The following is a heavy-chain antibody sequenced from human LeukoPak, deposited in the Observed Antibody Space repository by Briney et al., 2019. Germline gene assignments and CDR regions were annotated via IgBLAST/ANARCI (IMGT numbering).Heavy chain of an antibody. CDR2: MNPHSGNT. Sequence: ASLMVSCKESGYNFTSYYINCVRQATGQGLEWMVWMNPHSGNTSYAQKFQHRHTMTRNTSTSTAYMELSSLRSEDTAVYYCARGRFYDILTCYREWFAPWGQGTLVTVSS. D-gene: IGHD3-9*01. J-gene: IGHJ5*02. CDR3: ARGRFYDILTCYREWFAP. V-gene: IGHV1-8*01. CDR1: GYNFTSYY.